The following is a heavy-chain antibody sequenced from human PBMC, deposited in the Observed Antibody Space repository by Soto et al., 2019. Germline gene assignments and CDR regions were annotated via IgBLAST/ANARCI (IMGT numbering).Heavy chain of an antibody. CDR1: GYSFSSYG. J-gene: IGHJ4*02. CDR2: ISGYNGSA. D-gene: IGHD6-19*01. V-gene: IGHV1-18*01. CDR3: ARDGQWLENFDS. Sequence: QVQLVQSGAEVKKPGASVKVSCKASGYSFSSYGISWVRQAPGQGLEWMGWISGYNGSANYAQKLQGRFTMTTDTSTTTAYMALRRLRSDATAVYYCARDGQWLENFDSWGQGALVTVSS.